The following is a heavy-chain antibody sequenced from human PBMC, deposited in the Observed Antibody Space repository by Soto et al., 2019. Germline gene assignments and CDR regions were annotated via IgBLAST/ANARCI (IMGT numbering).Heavy chain of an antibody. CDR2: ISSSGSYI. Sequence: EAQLVESGGGLVKPGGSLRLSCAASGFTFSSYSMNWVRQAPGKGLEWVSAISSSGSYIYYADSVKGRFTISRDNAKNSVYLQMNSLRAEDTAVYYCARDRGRDDSFFQHWGQGTLVTVSS. D-gene: IGHD3-9*01. CDR1: GFTFSSYS. CDR3: ARDRGRDDSFFQH. J-gene: IGHJ1*01. V-gene: IGHV3-21*01.